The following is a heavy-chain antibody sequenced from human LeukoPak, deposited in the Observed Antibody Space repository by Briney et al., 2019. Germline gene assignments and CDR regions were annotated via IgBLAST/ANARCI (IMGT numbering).Heavy chain of an antibody. Sequence: ASVKVSCKASGYTFTNYGINWVRQAPGQGLEWMGWISGYNGNTKYAHKLQGRVTMTTDTSTSTAYMELGSLRSDDTAVYYCAKDTTPGIAAAGYWGQGTLVTVSS. CDR1: GYTFTNYG. D-gene: IGHD6-13*01. CDR2: ISGYNGNT. CDR3: AKDTTPGIAAAGY. V-gene: IGHV1-18*01. J-gene: IGHJ4*02.